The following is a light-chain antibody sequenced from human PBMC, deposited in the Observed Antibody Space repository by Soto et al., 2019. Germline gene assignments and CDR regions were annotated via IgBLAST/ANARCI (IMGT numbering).Light chain of an antibody. V-gene: IGKV2-28*01. Sequence: DIVMTQSPLSLPVTPGEPASISCRSSQSLLHSNGYYYLDWYLQKPGQSPQLLIYLGSNRASGVPDRFSGSGSGTDFTLKISRVEAEDVGVYYCMQALQILYTFGQGTKLEIK. CDR1: QSLLHSNGYYY. CDR3: MQALQILYT. J-gene: IGKJ2*01. CDR2: LGS.